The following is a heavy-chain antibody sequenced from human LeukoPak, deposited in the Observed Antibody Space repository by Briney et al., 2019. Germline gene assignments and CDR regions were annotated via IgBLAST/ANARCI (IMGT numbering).Heavy chain of an antibody. V-gene: IGHV1-18*01. D-gene: IGHD3-22*01. Sequence: GASVKVSCKASGYTFTSYGISWVRQAPGQGLEWMGWISAYNGNTNYAQKLQGRVTMTTDTSTSTAYMELRSLRSDDTAVYYCARDSHYYDSSGYWPDAFDIWGQATMVTVSS. J-gene: IGHJ3*02. CDR1: GYTFTSYG. CDR3: ARDSHYYDSSGYWPDAFDI. CDR2: ISAYNGNT.